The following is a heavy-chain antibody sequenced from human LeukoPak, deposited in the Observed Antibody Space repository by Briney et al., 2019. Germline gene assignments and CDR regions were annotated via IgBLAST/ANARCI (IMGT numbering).Heavy chain of an antibody. CDR1: GGSISSGGYY. CDR3: ARELPVLYYYGSGSYSPLRFDY. J-gene: IGHJ4*02. CDR2: IYHSGST. D-gene: IGHD3-10*01. Sequence: SETLSLTCTVSGGSISSGGYYWSWIRQPPGKGLEWIGYIYHSGSTYYNPSLKSRVTISVGRSKNQFSLKLSSVTAADTAVYYCARELPVLYYYGSGSYSPLRFDYWGQGTLVTVSS. V-gene: IGHV4-30-2*01.